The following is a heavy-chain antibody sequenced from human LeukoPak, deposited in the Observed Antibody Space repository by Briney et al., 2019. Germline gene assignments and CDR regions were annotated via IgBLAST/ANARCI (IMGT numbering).Heavy chain of an antibody. Sequence: SETLSLTCAVYGGSFSGYYWSWIRQPPGKGLEWIGEINHSGSTNYNPSLKSRVTISVDTSKNQFSLKLSSVTAADTAVYYCASLRVAYYYDGSAIDYWGQGTLVTVSS. CDR1: GGSFSGYY. CDR3: ASLRVAYYYDGSAIDY. V-gene: IGHV4-34*01. CDR2: INHSGST. J-gene: IGHJ4*02. D-gene: IGHD3-22*01.